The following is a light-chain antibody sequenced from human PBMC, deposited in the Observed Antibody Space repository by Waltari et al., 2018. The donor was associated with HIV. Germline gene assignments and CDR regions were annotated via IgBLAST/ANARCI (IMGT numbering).Light chain of an antibody. Sequence: QSALTQPASVSGSPGQSITISCTGNSSDVGGYHYVSWYQQFPGKAPILLIAAVSHRPSGVSDRLSGSKSGNTASLTISGLQAEDEADYYCSSYTTGSTLVVFGTGTKVIVL. CDR3: SSYTTGSTLVV. J-gene: IGLJ1*01. CDR1: SSDVGGYHY. V-gene: IGLV2-14*01. CDR2: AVS.